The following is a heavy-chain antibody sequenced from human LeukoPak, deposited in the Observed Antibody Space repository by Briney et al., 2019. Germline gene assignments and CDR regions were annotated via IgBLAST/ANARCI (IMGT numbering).Heavy chain of an antibody. CDR3: ARDAAAGTASNWFDP. D-gene: IGHD6-13*01. CDR1: GFTFSSYA. J-gene: IGHJ5*02. Sequence: PGRSLRLSCAASGFTFSSYAMHWVRQAPGKGLEWVAVISYDGSNKYYADSVKGRFTTSGDNSKNTLYLQMNSLRAEDTAVYYCARDAAAGTASNWFDPWGQGTLVTVSS. V-gene: IGHV3-30*04. CDR2: ISYDGSNK.